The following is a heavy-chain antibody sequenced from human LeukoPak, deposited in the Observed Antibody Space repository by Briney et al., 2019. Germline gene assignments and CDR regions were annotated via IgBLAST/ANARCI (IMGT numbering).Heavy chain of an antibody. J-gene: IGHJ4*02. V-gene: IGHV3-15*01. Sequence: GGSLRLSCAASGFTFSNAWMSWVRQAPGKGLEWVGRIKSKTDGGTTDYAAPVKGRFTISRDDSKNTLYLQMNSLKTEDTAVYYCTTESGVVFGVVIMAYYFDYWGQGTLVTVSS. CDR3: TTESGVVFGVVIMAYYFDY. D-gene: IGHD3-3*01. CDR2: IKSKTDGGTT. CDR1: GFTFSNAW.